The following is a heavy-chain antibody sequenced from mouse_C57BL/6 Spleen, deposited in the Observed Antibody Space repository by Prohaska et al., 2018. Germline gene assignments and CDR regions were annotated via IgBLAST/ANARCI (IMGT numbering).Heavy chain of an antibody. Sequence: QVQLQQPGAELVKPGASVKLSCKASGYTFTSYWMQWVKQRPGQGLAWIGEIDPSDSYTNYNQKFKGKATLTVDTSASTEYMQLSSLTSEDSAVYYCARGDSLFAYWGQGTLVTVSA. CDR1: GYTFTSYW. CDR2: IDPSDSYT. J-gene: IGHJ3*01. CDR3: ARGDSLFAY. V-gene: IGHV1-50*01.